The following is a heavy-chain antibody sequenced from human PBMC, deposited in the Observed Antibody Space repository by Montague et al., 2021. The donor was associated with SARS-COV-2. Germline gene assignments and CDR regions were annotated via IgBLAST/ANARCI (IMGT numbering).Heavy chain of an antibody. Sequence: WLSRIDWDDDKYYSTSLTTRLTISKDTSKNPVVLTMTNMDPVDTATYYCARSSYGSGMGFDYWGQGTLVTVSS. CDR2: IDWDDDK. D-gene: IGHD3-10*01. V-gene: IGHV2-70*11. CDR3: ARSSYGSGMGFDY. J-gene: IGHJ4*02.